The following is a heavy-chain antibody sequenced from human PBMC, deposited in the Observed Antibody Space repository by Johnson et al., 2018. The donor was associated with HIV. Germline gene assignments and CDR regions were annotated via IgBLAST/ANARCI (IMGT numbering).Heavy chain of an antibody. J-gene: IGHJ3*02. D-gene: IGHD6-6*01. Sequence: LQLVESGGGLVKPGGSLRLSCAASGFTFTYAWMSWVRRAPGKGLEWVGRIKCKTDGVTTDYAAPVKGRFTISRDDSKNTLYVQMNSLKTEDTAVYYCTTHRGRRSSGEDAFDIWGQGTMVTVSS. CDR2: IKCKTDGVTT. V-gene: IGHV3-15*01. CDR1: GFTFTYAW. CDR3: TTHRGRRSSGEDAFDI.